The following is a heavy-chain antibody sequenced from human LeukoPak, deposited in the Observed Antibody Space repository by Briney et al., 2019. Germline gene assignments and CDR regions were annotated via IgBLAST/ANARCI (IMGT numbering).Heavy chain of an antibody. CDR3: ARWMGMTYFDY. V-gene: IGHV5-51*01. D-gene: IGHD1-26*01. J-gene: IGHJ4*02. CDR2: IYPGDSHT. Sequence: GESSKNHCKCSGYSITSYCIGWVRQMPGKGLEWMGIIYPGDSHTRYNPSFQGQVTISADKSISTAYLQWSSLKASDTAVYYCARWMGMTYFDYWGKMTPVTVSS. CDR1: GYSITSYC.